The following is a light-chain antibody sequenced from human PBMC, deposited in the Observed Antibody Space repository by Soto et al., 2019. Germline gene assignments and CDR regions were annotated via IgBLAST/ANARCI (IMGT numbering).Light chain of an antibody. CDR3: QQSYRTPT. Sequence: DIRMAQSPSSLSASVIDRVTIAFRASQSISRSLSLYQQKPGKAPKVLIYGASTLTSAVPSRFSGSGCGTDYTLTISSLQPEDFATYYCQQSYRTPTFGQGTRLEIK. CDR1: QSISRS. CDR2: GAS. V-gene: IGKV1-39*01. J-gene: IGKJ5*01.